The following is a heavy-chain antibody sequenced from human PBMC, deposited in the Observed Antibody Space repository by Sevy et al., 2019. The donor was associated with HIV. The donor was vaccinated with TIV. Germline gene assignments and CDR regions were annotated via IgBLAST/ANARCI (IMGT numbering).Heavy chain of an antibody. Sequence: GGSLRLSCAASGFTFSSYGMHWVRQAPGKGLEWVAFIRYDGSNKYYADSVKGRFTISRDNSENTLYLQMNSLRADDTAVYYCAKDRSPAFGGVIALNGMDVWGQGTTVTVSS. CDR3: AKDRSPAFGGVIALNGMDV. D-gene: IGHD3-16*02. J-gene: IGHJ6*02. CDR2: IRYDGSNK. CDR1: GFTFSSYG. V-gene: IGHV3-30*02.